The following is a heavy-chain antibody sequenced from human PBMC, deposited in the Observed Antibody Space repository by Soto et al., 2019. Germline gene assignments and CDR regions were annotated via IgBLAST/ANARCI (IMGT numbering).Heavy chain of an antibody. D-gene: IGHD4-17*01. V-gene: IGHV1-69*08. Sequence: QVQLVQSGAEVKKPGSSVKVSCKASGGTFSSYTISWVRQAPGQGLEWMGRIIPILGIANYAQKFHGRVTITADKSTSTAYMELSSLRSEDTAVYYCARDRYGDYVLGYWGQGTLVTVSS. J-gene: IGHJ4*02. CDR2: IIPILGIA. CDR1: GGTFSSYT. CDR3: ARDRYGDYVLGY.